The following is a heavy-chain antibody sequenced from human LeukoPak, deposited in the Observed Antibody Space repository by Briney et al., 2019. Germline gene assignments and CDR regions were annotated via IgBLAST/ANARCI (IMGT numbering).Heavy chain of an antibody. Sequence: PSETLSLTCTVSGGSISSSSYYWGWIRQPPGKGLEWIGSIYYSGSTYYNPSLKSRVTISVDTSKNQFSLKLSSVTAADTAVYYCARFNPRGKSNGYQFYYFDYWGQGTLVAVSS. J-gene: IGHJ4*02. CDR1: GGSISSSSYY. CDR3: ARFNPRGKSNGYQFYYFDY. D-gene: IGHD3-22*01. CDR2: IYYSGST. V-gene: IGHV4-39*07.